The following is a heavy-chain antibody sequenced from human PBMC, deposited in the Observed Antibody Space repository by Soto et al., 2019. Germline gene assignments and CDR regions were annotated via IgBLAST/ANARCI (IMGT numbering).Heavy chain of an antibody. Sequence: QVQLVQSGAEVRKPGSAVRVSCKASGGTFKMYAMNWVRQAPGQGLEWMAGIIPIFDTPRYAQKLQGRVTITVDESTTTAYMELSSLRSEDTATYYCTRSIGSGGVMGGFDYWGQGTLVTVAS. D-gene: IGHD3-16*01. V-gene: IGHV1-69*01. CDR1: GGTFKMYA. CDR2: IIPIFDTP. J-gene: IGHJ4*02. CDR3: TRSIGSGGVMGGFDY.